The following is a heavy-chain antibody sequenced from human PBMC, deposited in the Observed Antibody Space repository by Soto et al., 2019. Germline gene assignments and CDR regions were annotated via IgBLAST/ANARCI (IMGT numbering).Heavy chain of an antibody. V-gene: IGHV3-23*01. CDR2: ISCGSNYT. J-gene: IGHJ4*02. CDR1: GFTLMNYA. Sequence: EVQLLESGGGLVQPGGSLRLSCAASGFTLMNYAMSWVRQAPGKGLEWVSSISCGSNYTHYADSVKGRFTISRDNSKNTLHLLMRSLRAEDKVVYYCGKTDGAEGEIIASWGPGPLVTVSP. D-gene: IGHD1-26*01. CDR3: GKTDGAEGEIIAS.